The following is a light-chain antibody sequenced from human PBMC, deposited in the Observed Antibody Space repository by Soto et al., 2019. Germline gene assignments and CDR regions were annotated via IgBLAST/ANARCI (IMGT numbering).Light chain of an antibody. CDR1: QSISSW. CDR3: QQYNSYWGFT. Sequence: DIQMTQSPSTLSASVGDGVTITCRASQSISSWLAWYQQKPGKAPKLLIYKASSLESGVPSRFSGSGSGTEFTLTISSLQPDDFATYYCQQYNSYWGFTFGPGTKVDIK. CDR2: KAS. V-gene: IGKV1-5*03. J-gene: IGKJ3*01.